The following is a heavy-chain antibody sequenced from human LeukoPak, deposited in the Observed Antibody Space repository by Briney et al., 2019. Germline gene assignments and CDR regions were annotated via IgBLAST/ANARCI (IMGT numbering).Heavy chain of an antibody. V-gene: IGHV3-21*01. CDR1: GFTFSSYN. Sequence: GGSLRLSCVVSGFTFSSYNMNWVRQAPGKGLEWVSSISTSNNYIYYADSVTGRFTISRDNAKNSLYLQMNSLRADDTAVYYCARSARLMKGVVEVTALDDWGQGTLVTVSS. CDR2: ISTSNNYI. D-gene: IGHD3-3*01. J-gene: IGHJ4*02. CDR3: ARSARLMKGVVEVTALDD.